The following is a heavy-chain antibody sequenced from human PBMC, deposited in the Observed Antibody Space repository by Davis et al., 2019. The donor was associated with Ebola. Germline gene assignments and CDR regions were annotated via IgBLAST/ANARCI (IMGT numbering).Heavy chain of an antibody. J-gene: IGHJ5*02. CDR3: ARPDHVGPDNWFDP. CDR1: GGSISSYY. D-gene: IGHD1-14*01. V-gene: IGHV4-59*08. Sequence: SETLSLTCTVSGGSISSYYWSWIRQPPGKALEWIAFIYYSGTTNYNPSLKSRVTISVDTSKNQFSLKLSSVTAADTAVYYCARPDHVGPDNWFDPWGQGTLVTVSS. CDR2: IYYSGTT.